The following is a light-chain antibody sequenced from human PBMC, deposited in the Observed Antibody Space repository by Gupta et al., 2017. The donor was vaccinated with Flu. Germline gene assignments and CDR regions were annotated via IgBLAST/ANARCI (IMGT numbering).Light chain of an antibody. Sequence: TISCTGSSSNIGAGYDVHWYQQLPGTAPKLLIYGNTNRPSGVPDRFSGSKSGTSASPAITGLQAEDEADYYCQSYDSSLSALYVFGTGTKVTVL. CDR3: QSYDSSLSALYV. CDR1: SSNIGAGYD. CDR2: GNT. V-gene: IGLV1-40*01. J-gene: IGLJ1*01.